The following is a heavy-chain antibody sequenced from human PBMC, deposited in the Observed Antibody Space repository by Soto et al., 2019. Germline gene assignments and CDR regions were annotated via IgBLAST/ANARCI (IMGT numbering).Heavy chain of an antibody. V-gene: IGHV3-48*02. Sequence: PGGSLRLSCAASGFTFSSYSMNWVRQAPGKGLEWVSYISSSSSTIYYADSVKGRFTISRDNAKNSLYLQMNSLRDEDTAVYYCASSEMATTGVYYYGMDVWGQGTTVTVSS. J-gene: IGHJ6*02. CDR3: ASSEMATTGVYYYGMDV. CDR2: ISSSSSTI. D-gene: IGHD1-1*01. CDR1: GFTFSSYS.